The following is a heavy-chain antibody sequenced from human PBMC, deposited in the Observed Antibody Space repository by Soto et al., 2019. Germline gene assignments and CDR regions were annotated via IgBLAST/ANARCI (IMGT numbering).Heavy chain of an antibody. D-gene: IGHD1-1*01. Sequence: EVQLVESGGGLVQPGGSLRLSCAASGFTFSRYWMHWVRQAPGKGLVWVSRISTDERSTSYADSVKGRFTISRDNAKNTLYLQMNSLRVEDTAVYSCASAPVDLNDRQPIDYWGQGTLVTVSS. CDR3: ASAPVDLNDRQPIDY. CDR1: GFTFSRYW. CDR2: ISTDERST. J-gene: IGHJ4*02. V-gene: IGHV3-74*01.